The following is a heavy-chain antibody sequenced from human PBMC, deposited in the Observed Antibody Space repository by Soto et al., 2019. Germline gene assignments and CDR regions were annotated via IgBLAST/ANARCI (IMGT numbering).Heavy chain of an antibody. CDR2: VTFDGSNK. CDR1: GFTFSTYA. CDR3: GRITLKTSVDTFDF. J-gene: IGHJ3*01. V-gene: IGHV3-30-3*01. Sequence: SLRLSCAASGFTFSTYALHWVRQAPGKGLEWVATVTFDGSNKYHADSVEGRFTISRDDSKNTLYLQLNSLRAEDTAVYYCGRITLKTSVDTFDFWGQGTMVTVSS. D-gene: IGHD3-22*01.